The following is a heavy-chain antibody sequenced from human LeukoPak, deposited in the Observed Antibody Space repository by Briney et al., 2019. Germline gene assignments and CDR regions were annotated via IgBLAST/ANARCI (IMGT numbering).Heavy chain of an antibody. J-gene: IGHJ4*02. CDR3: ARRVVGGTDYFDY. V-gene: IGHV3-7*01. CDR1: GFAFGTYW. D-gene: IGHD1-26*01. Sequence: GGSLRLSCAASGFAFGTYWMTWVRQAPGKGLEWVANIKIDGTEKRYADSVKGRFTISRDNAKDSLYLQMSSLRAEDTAVYYCARRVVGGTDYFDYWGQGTLVTVSS. CDR2: IKIDGTEK.